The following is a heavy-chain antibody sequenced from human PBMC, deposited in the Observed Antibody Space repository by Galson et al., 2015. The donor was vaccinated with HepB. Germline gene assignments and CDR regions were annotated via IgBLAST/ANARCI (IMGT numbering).Heavy chain of an antibody. D-gene: IGHD1-1*01. J-gene: IGHJ4*02. Sequence: SLRLSCATSGFTFTAYNMHWVRQAPVKGLEWLAIISEDGTTTFYADSVRGRFTISRDNSKNTVSLQMNSLRPDDTAVYYCARDFNWNYDSWGQGTLVTVSS. V-gene: IGHV3-30*03. CDR3: ARDFNWNYDS. CDR2: ISEDGTTT. CDR1: GFTFTAYN.